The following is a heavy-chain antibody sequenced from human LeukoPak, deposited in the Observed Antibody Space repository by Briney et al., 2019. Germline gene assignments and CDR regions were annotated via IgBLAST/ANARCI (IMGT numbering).Heavy chain of an antibody. Sequence: SETLSLTRTVSGGSIRGYYWSWIRRPPGKGLEWIGYIFHTGSANYNPSLKSQVTMSVDTSKNQFSLRVSSVTAADTAVYYCVRQPYTSGAYYFDYWGQGTLVTVSS. V-gene: IGHV4-59*08. J-gene: IGHJ4*02. CDR2: IFHTGSA. D-gene: IGHD2-8*01. CDR3: VRQPYTSGAYYFDY. CDR1: GGSIRGYY.